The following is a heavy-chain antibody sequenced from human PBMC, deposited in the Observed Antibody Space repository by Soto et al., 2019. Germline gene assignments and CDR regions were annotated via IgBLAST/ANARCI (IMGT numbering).Heavy chain of an antibody. J-gene: IGHJ6*02. CDR2: ISYDGSKK. V-gene: IGHV3-30*03. D-gene: IGHD7-27*01. CDR3: ASPGVTIQEDYYGMDV. Sequence: VQLEESGGGVVQPGKSLRLSCAASGFTFSSYGMHWVRQAPGKGLEWVALISYDGSKKYYADSVKGPFTISRDNSKNTLYLQMNSLRDEDTAVYYCASPGVTIQEDYYGMDVWGQGTTVTVSS. CDR1: GFTFSSYG.